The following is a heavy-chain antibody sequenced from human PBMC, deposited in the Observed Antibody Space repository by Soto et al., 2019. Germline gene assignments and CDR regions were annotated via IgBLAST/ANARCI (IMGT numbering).Heavy chain of an antibody. CDR2: IYATGDT. D-gene: IGHD1-26*01. CDR1: GASLSRYY. CDR3: VRDGTKNLRDRFEP. Sequence: KTSETLSLTCNVSGASLSRYYWSWIRQPPGKGLEWIGRIYATGDTDYNPSLKSRISMSVDMFKKQFSLTLRSVTAADTAIYYCVRDGTKNLRDRFEPWGRGILVTVSS. J-gene: IGHJ5*02. V-gene: IGHV4-4*07.